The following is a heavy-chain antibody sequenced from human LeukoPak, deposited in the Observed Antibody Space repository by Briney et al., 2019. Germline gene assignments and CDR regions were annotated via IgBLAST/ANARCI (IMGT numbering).Heavy chain of an antibody. CDR2: ISSSSSYI. CDR3: AKDTYYYDSSPGGY. Sequence: GGSLRLSCAASGFTFSSYSMNWVRQAPGKGLEWVSSISSSSSYIYYADSVKGRFTISRDNAKNSLYLQMNSLRAEDTAVYYCAKDTYYYDSSPGGYWGQGTLVTVSS. J-gene: IGHJ4*02. D-gene: IGHD3-22*01. V-gene: IGHV3-21*04. CDR1: GFTFSSYS.